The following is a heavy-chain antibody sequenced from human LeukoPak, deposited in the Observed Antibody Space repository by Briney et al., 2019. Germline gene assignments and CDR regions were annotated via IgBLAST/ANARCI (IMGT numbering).Heavy chain of an antibody. D-gene: IGHD2-2*01. Sequence: PGGSLRLSCAASGFPLVKSWMHWVRQAPGKGLVWISRIHNDGSGTTYADSVKGRFTISRDNAKNTLFLQMNSLRAEDTATYYCVKDQNYQLRLWGQGTLVTVSS. J-gene: IGHJ4*02. V-gene: IGHV3-74*03. CDR1: GFPLVKSW. CDR3: VKDQNYQLRL. CDR2: IHNDGSGT.